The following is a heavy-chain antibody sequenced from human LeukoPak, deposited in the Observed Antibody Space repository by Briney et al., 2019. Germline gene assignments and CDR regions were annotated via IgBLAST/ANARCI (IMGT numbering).Heavy chain of an antibody. CDR1: GGTFSSYA. V-gene: IGHV1-69*13. J-gene: IGHJ6*03. CDR2: IIPIFGTA. D-gene: IGHD3-22*01. Sequence: ASVKVSCKASGGTFSSYAISWVRQAPGQGLEWMGGIIPIFGTANYAQKFQGRVTITADESTSTAYMELSSLRSEDTAVYYCARLVHPHYYDSGGYQSKPYYYYYYMDVWGKGTTVTVSS. CDR3: ARLVHPHYYDSGGYQSKPYYYYYYMDV.